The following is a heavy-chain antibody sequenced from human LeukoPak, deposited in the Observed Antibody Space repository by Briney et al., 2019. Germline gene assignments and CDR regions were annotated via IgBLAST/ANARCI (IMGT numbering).Heavy chain of an antibody. CDR1: GGSFSGYY. D-gene: IGHD1-26*01. Sequence: PSETLSLTCAVYGGSFSGYYWSWIRQPPGKGLEWIGEINHSGSANYNPSLKSRVTISVDTSKDQFSLKLSSVTAADTAVYYCARGAVVGATTGLDFDYWGQGTLVTVSS. J-gene: IGHJ4*02. CDR3: ARGAVVGATTGLDFDY. CDR2: INHSGSA. V-gene: IGHV4-34*01.